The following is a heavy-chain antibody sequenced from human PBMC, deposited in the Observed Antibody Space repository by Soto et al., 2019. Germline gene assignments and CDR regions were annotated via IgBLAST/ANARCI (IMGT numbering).Heavy chain of an antibody. CDR1: GYTFTSYD. V-gene: IGHV1-8*01. CDR3: ARTLYGDNVDY. J-gene: IGHJ4*02. CDR2: MNPNSGNT. D-gene: IGHD4-17*01. Sequence: QVQLVQSGAEVKKTGASVKVSCKASGYTFTSYDINWVRQATGQGLEWMGWMNPNSGNTGYAQKFQGRVTMTRTTSISTVYMELGSLRSVDTAVYYCARTLYGDNVDYWGQGTLVTVSS.